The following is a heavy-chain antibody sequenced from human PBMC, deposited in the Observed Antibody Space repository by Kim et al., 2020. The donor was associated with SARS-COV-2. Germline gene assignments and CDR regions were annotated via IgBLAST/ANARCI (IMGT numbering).Heavy chain of an antibody. D-gene: IGHD3-3*01. J-gene: IGHJ6*02. CDR1: GGSISSYY. V-gene: IGHV4-59*13. CDR2: IYYSGST. CDR3: ARGDFWSGSAGYGMDV. Sequence: SETLSLTCTVSGGSISSYYWSWIRQPPGKGLEWIGYIYYSGSTNYNPSLKSRVTISVDTSKNQFSLKLSSVTAADTAVYYCARGDFWSGSAGYGMDVWGQGTTVTVSS.